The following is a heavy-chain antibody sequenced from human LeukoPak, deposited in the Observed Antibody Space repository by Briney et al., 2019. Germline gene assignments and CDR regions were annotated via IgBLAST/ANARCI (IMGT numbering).Heavy chain of an antibody. CDR1: GFTFSSYA. CDR3: ATDFWSGSHYYMDV. D-gene: IGHD3-3*01. J-gene: IGHJ6*03. V-gene: IGHV3-23*01. CDR2: ISGSGGST. Sequence: GGSLRLSCAASGFTFSSYAMSWVRQAPGKGLEWVSAISGSGGSTYYADSVKGRFTISRDNSKNTLYLQMNSLRAEDTAVYHCATDFWSGSHYYMDVWGKGTTVTVSS.